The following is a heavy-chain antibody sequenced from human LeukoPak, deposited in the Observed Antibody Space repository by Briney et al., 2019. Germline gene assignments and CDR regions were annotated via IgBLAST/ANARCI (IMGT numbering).Heavy chain of an antibody. CDR2: IYSSGST. CDR1: GGSITSYY. D-gene: IGHD1-14*01. Sequence: PSETLSLTCTVSGGSITSYYWSWIRQPPGKGLEWIGFIYSSGSTNYNPSLTSRPTISVDTSKNQFSLKLSSVTAADTAVYYCARHFKHARSGTQHWFDPWGQGTLVTVSS. V-gene: IGHV4-4*09. J-gene: IGHJ5*02. CDR3: ARHFKHARSGTQHWFDP.